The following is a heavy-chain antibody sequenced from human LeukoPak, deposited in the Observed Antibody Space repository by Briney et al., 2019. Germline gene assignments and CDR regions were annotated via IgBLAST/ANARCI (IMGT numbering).Heavy chain of an antibody. CDR2: IYYSGTT. J-gene: IGHJ6*03. CDR1: GGSISSYY. D-gene: IGHD3-22*01. CDR3: ARSSVPYYYYNYSMDV. Sequence: PSETLSLTCTVSGGSISSYYWSWIRQPAGTGLEWVGFIYYSGTTNYNPSLKSRVTISVDTSKNHFSLKLSSVTAADTAVYYCARSSVPYYYYNYSMDVWGNGTTVTVSS. V-gene: IGHV4-59*01.